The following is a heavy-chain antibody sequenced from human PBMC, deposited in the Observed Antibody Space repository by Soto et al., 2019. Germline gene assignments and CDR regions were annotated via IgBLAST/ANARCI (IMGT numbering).Heavy chain of an antibody. D-gene: IGHD6-19*01. Sequence: SSVQVSCKASGYPFNGYFVHWVRQAPGQGLEWMGWINPNSGDTNFAQKFQGRVTMTRDTSISTAYMELSRLRSDDTAVYYCAREGSGWYRGFDIWGQVTLVTVSS. CDR3: AREGSGWYRGFDI. CDR1: GYPFNGYF. V-gene: IGHV1-2*02. CDR2: INPNSGDT. J-gene: IGHJ4*02.